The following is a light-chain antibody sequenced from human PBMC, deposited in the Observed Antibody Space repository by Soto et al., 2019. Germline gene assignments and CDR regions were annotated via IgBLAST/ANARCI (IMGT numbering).Light chain of an antibody. CDR1: QSISSW. CDR2: DAS. J-gene: IGKJ1*01. CDR3: QQYNSYSWT. V-gene: IGKV1-5*01. Sequence: LFTTKRDRVTITCRASQSISSWLAWYQQKPGKAPKLLIYDASSLESGVPSRFSGSGSGTEFTLTISSLQPDDFATYYCQQYNSYSWTFGQGTKV.